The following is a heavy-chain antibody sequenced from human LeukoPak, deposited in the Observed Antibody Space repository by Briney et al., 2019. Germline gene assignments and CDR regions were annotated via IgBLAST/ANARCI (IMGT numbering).Heavy chain of an antibody. D-gene: IGHD4-17*01. V-gene: IGHV3-30*02. CDR2: IRYDGSNK. Sequence: GGSLRLSCAASGFTFSNAWMSWVRQAPGKGLEWVAFIRYDGSNKYYADSVKGRFTISRDNSKNTLYLQMNSLRAEDTAVYYCAKGLTTVTTPNWFDPWGQGTLVTVSS. CDR3: AKGLTTVTTPNWFDP. CDR1: GFTFSNAW. J-gene: IGHJ5*02.